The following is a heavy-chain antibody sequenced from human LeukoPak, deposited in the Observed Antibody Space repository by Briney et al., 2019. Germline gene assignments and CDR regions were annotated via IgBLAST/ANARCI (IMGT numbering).Heavy chain of an antibody. D-gene: IGHD6-6*01. CDR3: AREPGIAARPGDY. CDR1: GGSISSGEYY. Sequence: PSETLSLTCTVSGGSISSGEYYWSWLRQPPGKGLECLGYIYCRGSTYYNPSLKDRVTIIAEPTKHQFSLTVSSGPGRDPAGYYCAREPGIAARPGDYWGQGTLVTVSS. J-gene: IGHJ4*02. V-gene: IGHV4-30-4*08. CDR2: IYCRGST.